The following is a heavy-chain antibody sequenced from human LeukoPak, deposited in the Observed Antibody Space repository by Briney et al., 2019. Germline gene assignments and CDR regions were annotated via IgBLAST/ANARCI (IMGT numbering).Heavy chain of an antibody. D-gene: IGHD3-22*01. CDR1: GFTFSSYS. CDR2: ISSSSSYI. V-gene: IGHV3-21*01. CDR3: AKDRGYYDSSGYYPDY. J-gene: IGHJ4*02. Sequence: GGSLRLSCAASGFTFSSYSMNWVRQAPGKGLEWVSSISSSSSYIYYADSVKGRFTISRDNSKNTLYLQMNSLRAEDTAVYYCAKDRGYYDSSGYYPDYWGQGTLVTVSS.